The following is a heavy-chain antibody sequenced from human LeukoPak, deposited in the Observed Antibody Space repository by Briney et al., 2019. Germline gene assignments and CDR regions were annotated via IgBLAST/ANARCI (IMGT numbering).Heavy chain of an antibody. V-gene: IGHV3-23*01. Sequence: GGSLRLSCAASGFTFSSYAMSWVRQAPGKGLEWVSASSGSSGSTYYADSVEGRFTISRDNSKNTLYLQMNSLRAEDTAVYYCAKVSYSVRYGGYGYFDYWGQGTLVTVSS. CDR3: AKVSYSVRYGGYGYFDY. CDR1: GFTFSSYA. J-gene: IGHJ4*02. CDR2: SSGSSGST. D-gene: IGHD5-12*01.